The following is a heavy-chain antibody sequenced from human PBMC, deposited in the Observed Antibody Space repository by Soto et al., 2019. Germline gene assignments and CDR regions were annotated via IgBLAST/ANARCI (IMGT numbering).Heavy chain of an antibody. CDR1: GGSISSGDYY. CDR3: ARGGGGYCSGGSCYPTTVFDY. J-gene: IGHJ4*02. V-gene: IGHV4-30-4*01. CDR2: IYYSGSA. D-gene: IGHD2-15*01. Sequence: QVQLQESGPGLVKPSQTLSLTCTVSGGSISSGDYYWSWIRQPPGKGLEWIGYIYYSGSAYYNPSLKGWVSITVEPPKSRFSLKPSSVTSAGTAVFYCARGGGGYCSGGSCYPTTVFDYWGQGTLVTVSS.